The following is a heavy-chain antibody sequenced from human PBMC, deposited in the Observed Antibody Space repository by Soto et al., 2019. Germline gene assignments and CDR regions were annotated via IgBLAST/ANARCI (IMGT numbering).Heavy chain of an antibody. J-gene: IGHJ4*02. V-gene: IGHV1-69*13. Sequence: SVKGSSKAPGVTFSSYSISCVRQAPLQLLEWMGGIIPIFGTANYAQKFQGRVTITADESTSTAYMELSSLRSEDTAVYYCARANGYCSSTSCIYYFDYWGQGTLVTVSS. CDR2: IIPIFGTA. CDR1: GVTFSSYS. D-gene: IGHD2-2*01. CDR3: ARANGYCSSTSCIYYFDY.